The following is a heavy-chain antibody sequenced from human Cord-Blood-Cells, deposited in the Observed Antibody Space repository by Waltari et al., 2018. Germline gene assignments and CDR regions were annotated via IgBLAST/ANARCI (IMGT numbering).Heavy chain of an antibody. Sequence: QVQLVESGGGVVQPGRSLRLSCAASGFTFSSYGMHWVRQAPGKGLEGVAVISYDGSNKYYADSVKGRFTISRDNSKNTLYLQMNSLRAEDTAVYYCAKGEIQLWSYFDYWGQGTLVTVSS. V-gene: IGHV3-30*18. CDR2: ISYDGSNK. CDR3: AKGEIQLWSYFDY. CDR1: GFTFSSYG. J-gene: IGHJ4*02. D-gene: IGHD5-18*01.